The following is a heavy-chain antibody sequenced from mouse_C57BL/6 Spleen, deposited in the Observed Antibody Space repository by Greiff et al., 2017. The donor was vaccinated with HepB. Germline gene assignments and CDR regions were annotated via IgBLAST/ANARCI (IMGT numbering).Heavy chain of an antibody. V-gene: IGHV1-20*01. J-gene: IGHJ3*01. D-gene: IGHD2-4*01. CDR1: GYSFTGYF. Sequence: VHVKQSGPELVKPGDSVKISCKASGYSFTGYFMNWVMQSHGKSLEWIGRINPYNGDTFYNQKFKGKATLTVDKSSSTAHMELRSLTSEDSAVYYCAREGDYDGFSFAYWGQGTLVTVSA. CDR3: AREGDYDGFSFAY. CDR2: INPYNGDT.